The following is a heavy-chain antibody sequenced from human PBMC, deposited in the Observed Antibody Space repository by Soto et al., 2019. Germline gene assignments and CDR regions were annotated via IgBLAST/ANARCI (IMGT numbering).Heavy chain of an antibody. D-gene: IGHD5-12*01. V-gene: IGHV4-59*01. Sequence: PSETLSLTCTVSGGSISSYYWSWIRQPPGKGLEWIGYIYYSGSTNYNPSLKSRVTISVDTSKNQFSLKLSSVTAAGTAVHYCARGIGYNSFPSDYWGQGTLVTVSS. CDR3: ARGIGYNSFPSDY. CDR2: IYYSGST. J-gene: IGHJ4*02. CDR1: GGSISSYY.